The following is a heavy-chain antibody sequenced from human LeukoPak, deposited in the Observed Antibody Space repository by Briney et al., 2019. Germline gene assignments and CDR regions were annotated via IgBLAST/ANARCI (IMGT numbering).Heavy chain of an antibody. CDR2: IIPILGIA. CDR3: ARGFGSSWYGARYGFDP. CDR1: GYDFTAYT. J-gene: IGHJ5*02. Sequence: GASVKVSCKASGYDFTAYTLNWVRQAPGQGLEWMGRIIPILGIANYAQKFQGRVTITADKSTSTAYMELSSLRSEDTAVYYCARGFGSSWYGARYGFDPWGQGTLVTVSS. V-gene: IGHV1-69*02. D-gene: IGHD6-13*01.